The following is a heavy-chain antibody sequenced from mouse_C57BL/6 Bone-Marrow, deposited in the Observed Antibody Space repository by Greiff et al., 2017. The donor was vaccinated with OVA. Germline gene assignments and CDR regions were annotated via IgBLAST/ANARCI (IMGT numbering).Heavy chain of an antibody. Sequence: QVQLQQSGAELARPGASVKLSCKASGYTFTSYGISWVKQRTGQGLEWIGEIYPRSGNTYYNEKFKGKATLTADKSSSTAYMELRSLTSEDSAVDFCARSGDGYSPWFAYWGQGTLVTVSA. V-gene: IGHV1-81*01. CDR1: GYTFTSYG. CDR3: ARSGDGYSPWFAY. CDR2: IYPRSGNT. D-gene: IGHD2-3*01. J-gene: IGHJ3*01.